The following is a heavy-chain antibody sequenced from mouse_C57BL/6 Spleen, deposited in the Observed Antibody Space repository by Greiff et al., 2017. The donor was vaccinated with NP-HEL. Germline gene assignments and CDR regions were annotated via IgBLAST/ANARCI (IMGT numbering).Heavy chain of an antibody. CDR1: GYTFTSYG. J-gene: IGHJ4*01. V-gene: IGHV1-81*01. CDR2: IYPRSGNT. CDR3: ARYDGYYLYAMDY. Sequence: VKLMESGAELARPGASVKLSCKASGYTFTSYGISWVKQRTGQGLEWIGEIYPRSGNTYYNEKFKGKATLTADKSSSTAYMELRSLTSEDSAVYFWARYDGYYLYAMDYWGQGTSVTVSS. D-gene: IGHD2-3*01.